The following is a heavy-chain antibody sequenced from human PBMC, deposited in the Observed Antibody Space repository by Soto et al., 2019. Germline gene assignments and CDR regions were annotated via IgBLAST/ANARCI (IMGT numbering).Heavy chain of an antibody. CDR1: GFTFSSYG. CDR3: ARDGDYYDSSGPPRGYFQH. CDR2: IWYDGSNK. J-gene: IGHJ1*01. Sequence: QVQLVESGGGVVQPGRSLRLSCAASGFTFSSYGMHWVRQAPGKGLEWVAVIWYDGSNKYYADSVKGRFTISRDNSKNTLYLQMNSLRAEDTAVYYCARDGDYYDSSGPPRGYFQHWGQGTLVTVSS. V-gene: IGHV3-33*01. D-gene: IGHD3-22*01.